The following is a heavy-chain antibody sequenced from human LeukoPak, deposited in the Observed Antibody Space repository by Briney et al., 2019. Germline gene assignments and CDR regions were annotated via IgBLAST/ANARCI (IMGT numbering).Heavy chain of an antibody. CDR3: AREGGLQHHFDY. V-gene: IGHV4-4*02. D-gene: IGHD4-11*01. Sequence: GSLRLSCAASGFTFSNAWMSWVRQPPGKGLEWIGSMYYSGSTYYDPSLRSRVTISVDTSKNQFSLKLSSVTAADTAVYYCAREGGLQHHFDYWGQGTLVTVSS. J-gene: IGHJ4*02. CDR2: MYYSGST. CDR1: GFTFSNAW.